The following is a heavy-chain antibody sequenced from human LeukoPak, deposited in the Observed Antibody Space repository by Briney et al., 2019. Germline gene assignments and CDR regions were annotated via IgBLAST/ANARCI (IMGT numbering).Heavy chain of an antibody. CDR1: GGSISSSSYY. D-gene: IGHD3-16*01. CDR3: ARHPFTTTLRGSSSLFDP. CDR2: IYYSGST. Sequence: SETLSLTCTVSGGSISSSSYYWRWIRQPPGKGLEWIGYIYYSGSTNYNPSLKSRVTISVDTSKNQFSLKLSSVTAADTAVYYCARHPFTTTLRGSSSLFDPWGQGTLVTVSS. J-gene: IGHJ5*02. V-gene: IGHV4-61*05.